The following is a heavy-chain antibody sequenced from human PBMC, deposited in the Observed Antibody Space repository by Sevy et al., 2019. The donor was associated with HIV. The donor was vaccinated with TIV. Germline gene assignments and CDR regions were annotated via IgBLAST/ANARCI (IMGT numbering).Heavy chain of an antibody. D-gene: IGHD2-15*01. V-gene: IGHV3-23*01. Sequence: GGSLRLSCAASGFTFTTYAMTWVRQGPRKGLEWVSSITGSGGASYYADSVKGRFTTSRDSSRNNVTLQLNGLRVEDTAVDYYVKARAVDSCWGGSLYYWGQGAMVTVSS. CDR2: ITGSGGAS. CDR1: GFTFTTYA. J-gene: IGHJ4*02. CDR3: VKARAVDSCWGGSLYY.